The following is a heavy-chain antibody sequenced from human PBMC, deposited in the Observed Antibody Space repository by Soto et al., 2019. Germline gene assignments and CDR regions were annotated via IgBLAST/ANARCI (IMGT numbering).Heavy chain of an antibody. CDR2: ISYDGSNK. V-gene: IGHV3-30*04. D-gene: IGHD2-21*02. CDR3: AKTYCGGDCPPLYDGMDV. Sequence: GGSLRLSCAASGFTFSSYAMHWVRQAPGKGLEWVAVISYDGSNKYYADSVKGRFTISRDNSKNTLYLQMNSLRAEDTAVYYCAKTYCGGDCPPLYDGMDVWGQGTTVTVS. J-gene: IGHJ6*02. CDR1: GFTFSSYA.